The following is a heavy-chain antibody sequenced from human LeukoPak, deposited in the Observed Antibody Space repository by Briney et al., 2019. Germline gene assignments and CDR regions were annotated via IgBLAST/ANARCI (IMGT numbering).Heavy chain of an antibody. CDR3: AKEGGRKRYYDFWSGYEYYYYMDV. J-gene: IGHJ6*03. CDR2: ISYDGSNK. V-gene: IGHV3-30*18. Sequence: GGPLRLSCAASGFTFSSYGMHWVRQAPGKGLEWVAVISYDGSNKYYADSVKGRFTISRDNSKNTLYLQMNSLRAEDTAVYYCAKEGGRKRYYDFWSGYEYYYYMDVWGKGTTVTVSS. CDR1: GFTFSSYG. D-gene: IGHD3-3*01.